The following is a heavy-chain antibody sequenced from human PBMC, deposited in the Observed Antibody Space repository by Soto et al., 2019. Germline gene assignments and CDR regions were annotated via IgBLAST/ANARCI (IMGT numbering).Heavy chain of an antibody. CDR2: ISSSSSYI. D-gene: IGHD6-6*01. Sequence: GGSLRLSCAASGFTFSSYSMNWVRQAPGKGLEWVSSISSSSSYIYYADSVKGRFTISRDNAKNTLYLQMNSLRAEDTAVYYCIAARQNYYYYYMDVWGKGTTVTVSS. J-gene: IGHJ6*03. CDR1: GFTFSSYS. V-gene: IGHV3-21*01. CDR3: IAARQNYYYYYMDV.